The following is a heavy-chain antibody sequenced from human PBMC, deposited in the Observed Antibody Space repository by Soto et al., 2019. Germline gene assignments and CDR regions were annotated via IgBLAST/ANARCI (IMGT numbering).Heavy chain of an antibody. D-gene: IGHD2-15*01. CDR3: ARVYCSGGGCYGIDY. J-gene: IGHJ4*02. Sequence: QVQLEQSGAEVKKPGASVKISCKASGDTFTSYYMHWVRQAPGQGLEWMGIINPSGDTSYAQKFQGRVTMTRDTSTSTVYMELSSLRSEDTAVYYCARVYCSGGGCYGIDYWGQGTLVTVSS. CDR1: GDTFTSYY. CDR2: INPSGDT. V-gene: IGHV1-46*01.